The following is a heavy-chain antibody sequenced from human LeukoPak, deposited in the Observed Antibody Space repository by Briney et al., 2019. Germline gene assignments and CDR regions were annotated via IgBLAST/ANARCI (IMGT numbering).Heavy chain of an antibody. J-gene: IGHJ5*02. CDR1: GGSISSGNYY. Sequence: SQTLSLTCTVSGGSISSGNYYWSWIRQPAGKGLEWIGRIYTSGSTNYNPSLKSRVTISIDTSKNQFSLKLSSVTAADTAVYYCASSLITPTNWFDPWGQGTLVTVSS. V-gene: IGHV4-61*02. CDR2: IYTSGST. CDR3: ASSLITPTNWFDP. D-gene: IGHD2-15*01.